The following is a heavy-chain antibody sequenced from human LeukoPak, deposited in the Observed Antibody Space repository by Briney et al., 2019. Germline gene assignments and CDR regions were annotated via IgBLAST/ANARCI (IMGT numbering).Heavy chain of an antibody. J-gene: IGHJ4*02. CDR2: LSYTGKT. Sequence: SETLSLTCVVSGASVSTSHWNWIRQVPGKGLEWIGCLSYTGKTDYNPSLTGRVTISFGTSENQVSLKLRSVSAADTGVYYCSEGYFEPFAHWGQGARVTVSS. CDR3: SEGYFEPFAH. D-gene: IGHD2/OR15-2a*01. CDR1: GASVSTSH. V-gene: IGHV4-59*02.